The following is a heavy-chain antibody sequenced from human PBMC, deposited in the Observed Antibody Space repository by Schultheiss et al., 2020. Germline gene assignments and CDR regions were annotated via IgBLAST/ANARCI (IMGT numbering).Heavy chain of an antibody. D-gene: IGHD3-22*01. CDR2: IDWDDDK. Sequence: SGPTLVKPTQTLTLTCTFSGFSLSTSGVGVGWIRQPPGKALEWLALIDWDDDKYYSASLRTRLTISKDTSKNQVVLTMTNMDPVDTATYYCARSSLDRSGYFARFDPWGQGTLVTVSS. V-gene: IGHV2-70*12. J-gene: IGHJ5*02. CDR3: ARSSLDRSGYFARFDP. CDR1: GFSLSTSGVG.